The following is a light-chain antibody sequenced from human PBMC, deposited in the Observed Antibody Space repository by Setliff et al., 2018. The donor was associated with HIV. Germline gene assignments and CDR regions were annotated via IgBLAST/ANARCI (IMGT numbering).Light chain of an antibody. V-gene: IGLV1-51*01. CDR1: SSHFGGDS. CDR3: GAWDDTLNIYV. Sequence: QSVLTQPPSVSAAPGQKVTVSCSANSSHFGGDSISWYQQFPGRAPRFFIDVNDQRPSRIPDRFSASKSATSATLIITGLQSGDEADYYCGAWDDTLNIYVFGPGTKVTVL. CDR2: VND. J-gene: IGLJ1*01.